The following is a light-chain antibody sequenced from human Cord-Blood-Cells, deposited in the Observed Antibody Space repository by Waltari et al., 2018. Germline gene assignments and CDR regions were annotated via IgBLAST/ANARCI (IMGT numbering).Light chain of an antibody. V-gene: IGLV2-14*03. J-gene: IGLJ1*01. CDR2: DVS. CDR1: SSAVGGYNY. Sequence: QSALTQPAPVSGSPGKSIPLSCTGTSSAVGGYNYVSWYQQHPGKAPKLMIYDVSNRPSGVSNRFSGSKSGNTASLTISGLQAEDEADYYCSSYTSSSTLYVFGTGTKVTVL. CDR3: SSYTSSSTLYV.